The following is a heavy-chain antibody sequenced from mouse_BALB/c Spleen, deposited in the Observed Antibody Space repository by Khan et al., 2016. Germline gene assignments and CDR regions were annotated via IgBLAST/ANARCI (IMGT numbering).Heavy chain of an antibody. V-gene: IGHV1S137*01. CDR2: ISTYYGDT. CDR1: GYTFTDYA. CDR3: AREGLNYDYAMDY. Sequence: QLQLKQSGAEMVRPGVSVKISCKGSGYTFTDYAIHWVMQSHAKSLEWIGVISTYYGDTSYNQKFEGKATMTVDKSSSTAYVELARLTSEDSAIYYCAREGLNYDYAMDYWGQGTSVTVSS. J-gene: IGHJ4*01. D-gene: IGHD2-1*01.